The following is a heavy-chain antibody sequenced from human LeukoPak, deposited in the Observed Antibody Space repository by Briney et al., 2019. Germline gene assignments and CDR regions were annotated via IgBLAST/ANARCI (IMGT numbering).Heavy chain of an antibody. CDR3: ASPLRGYCSSTSCYSL. CDR1: GFTFSSYG. CDR2: ISYDGSNE. Sequence: GGSLRLSYAASGFTFSSYGMHWVRQAPGKGLEWVAVISYDGSNEYYADSVKGRFTISRDNSKNTLYLQMNSLRAEDTAVYYCASPLRGYCSSTSCYSLWGQGTLVTVSS. V-gene: IGHV3-30*03. J-gene: IGHJ4*02. D-gene: IGHD2-2*01.